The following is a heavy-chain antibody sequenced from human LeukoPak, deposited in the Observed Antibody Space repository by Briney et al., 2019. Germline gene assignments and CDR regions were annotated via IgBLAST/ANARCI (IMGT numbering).Heavy chain of an antibody. CDR2: ITSAGGTT. CDR1: KFTFSIYA. J-gene: IGHJ5*01. Sequence: GGSLRLSCAASKFTFSIYAMSWVGQAPGKRLEWVSSITSAGGTTWYAGSVKGRFTISRDNSKNTVYLQMNSLRVEDTAVYYCAKDRPNYYGTDGHYYRRDGDSWGQGTLVTVSS. CDR3: AKDRPNYYGTDGHYYRRDGDS. D-gene: IGHD3-10*01. V-gene: IGHV3-23*01.